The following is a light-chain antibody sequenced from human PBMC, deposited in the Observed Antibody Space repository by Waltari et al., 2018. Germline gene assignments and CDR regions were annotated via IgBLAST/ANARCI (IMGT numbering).Light chain of an antibody. V-gene: IGKV1-5*03. J-gene: IGKJ1*01. Sequence: DIQMTQSPSTLSAFLAYRFTITCRASQRVSTWLAWFQQKPGKAPKHVVYKASTLESGVPSRFSGRGSGTEFTLTISSLQPDDFATYYCQQYNSRSPWTFGQGTKVEIK. CDR3: QQYNSRSPWT. CDR1: QRVSTW. CDR2: KAS.